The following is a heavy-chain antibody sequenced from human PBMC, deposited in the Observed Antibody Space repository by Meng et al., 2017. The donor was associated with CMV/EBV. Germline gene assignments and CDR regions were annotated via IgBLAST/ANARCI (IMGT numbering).Heavy chain of an antibody. D-gene: IGHD2-2*01. J-gene: IGHJ6*02. V-gene: IGHV1-2*02. CDR1: GYTFTGYY. Sequence: ASVKVSCKASGYTFTGYYMHWVRQAPGQGLEWMGWINPNSGGTNYAQKFQGRVTMTRDTSISTAYMELSRLRSDDTAVYYCARELHDCSSTSCYRYYYYYYGMDVWGQGTTVTVSS. CDR3: ARELHDCSSTSCYRYYYYYYGMDV. CDR2: INPNSGGT.